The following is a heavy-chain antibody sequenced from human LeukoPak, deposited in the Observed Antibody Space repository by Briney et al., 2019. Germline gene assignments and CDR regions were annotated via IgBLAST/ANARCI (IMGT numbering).Heavy chain of an antibody. D-gene: IGHD3-3*01. J-gene: IGHJ4*02. Sequence: SETLSLTCTVSGGSISSYYWSWIRQPAGKGLEWIGRIYTTGSTNYNPSLKSRVTISVDTSKNQFSLKLSSVTAADTAVYYCARALTLTADYDFWSGYYTYFDYWGQGTLVTVSS. CDR3: ARALTLTADYDFWSGYYTYFDY. CDR1: GGSISSYY. V-gene: IGHV4-4*07. CDR2: IYTTGST.